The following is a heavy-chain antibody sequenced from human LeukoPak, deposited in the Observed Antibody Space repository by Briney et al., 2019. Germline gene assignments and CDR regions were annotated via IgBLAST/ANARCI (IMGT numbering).Heavy chain of an antibody. J-gene: IGHJ6*04. D-gene: IGHD5-24*01. CDR2: INAGNGNT. Sequence: ASVKVSCKASGYTFTSYAMHWVRQAPGQRLEWMGWINAGNGNTKYSQKFQGRVTITRDTSASTAYTELSSLRSEDTAVYYCARVESYYYGMDVWGKGTTVTVSS. CDR3: ARVESYYYGMDV. CDR1: GYTFTSYA. V-gene: IGHV1-3*01.